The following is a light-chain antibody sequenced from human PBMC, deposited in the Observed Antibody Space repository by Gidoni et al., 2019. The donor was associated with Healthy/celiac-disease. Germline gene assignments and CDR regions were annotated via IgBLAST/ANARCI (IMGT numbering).Light chain of an antibody. CDR1: QSISSY. CDR2: AAS. CDR3: RQSYSTPPWT. Sequence: DIQMTQSPSSLSASVGDRVTITHRSSQSISSYLNWYQQKPGKAPTLLIYAASSLQSGVPPRFSGSGSGTDFTLTISSLQPADFATFYCRQSYSTPPWTFGQGTKVEIK. J-gene: IGKJ1*01. V-gene: IGKV1-39*01.